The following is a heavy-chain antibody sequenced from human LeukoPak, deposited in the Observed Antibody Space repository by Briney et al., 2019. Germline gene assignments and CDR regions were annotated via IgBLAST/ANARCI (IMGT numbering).Heavy chain of an antibody. CDR2: IYYSGST. CDR3: ARDQLRVVPASNYYYGMDV. V-gene: IGHV4-30-4*01. D-gene: IGHD2-2*01. Sequence: PSQTLSLTCTVSGGSISSGDYYWSWIRQPPGKGLEWIGYIYYSGSTYYNPSLKSRVTISVDTSKNQFSLKLSSVTAADTAVYYCARDQLRVVPASNYYYGMDVWGQGTTVTVSS. J-gene: IGHJ6*02. CDR1: GGSISSGDYY.